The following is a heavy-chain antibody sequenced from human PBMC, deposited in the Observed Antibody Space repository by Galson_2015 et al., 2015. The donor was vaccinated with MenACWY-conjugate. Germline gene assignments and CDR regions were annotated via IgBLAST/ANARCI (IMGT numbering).Heavy chain of an antibody. CDR1: GFTFSSYA. V-gene: IGHV3-23*01. Sequence: SLRLSCAASGFTFSSYAMSWVRQAPGKGLEWVSAISGSGGSTYYADSVKGRFTISRDNPKNTLYLQTNSLRAEDTAVYYCANDRGYYDSSGYLVYFDYWGQGTLVTVSS. CDR3: ANDRGYYDSSGYLVYFDY. CDR2: ISGSGGST. D-gene: IGHD3-22*01. J-gene: IGHJ4*02.